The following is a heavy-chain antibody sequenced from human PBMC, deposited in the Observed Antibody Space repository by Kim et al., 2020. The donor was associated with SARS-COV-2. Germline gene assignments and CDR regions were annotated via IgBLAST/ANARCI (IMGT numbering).Heavy chain of an antibody. CDR2: FYYSGST. J-gene: IGHJ6*02. CDR1: GGSISSYY. V-gene: IGHV4-59*08. CDR3: ARQDIVATRGYYYYYGMDV. Sequence: SETLSLTCTVSGGSISSYYWSWIRQPPGKGLEWIGYFYYSGSTNYNPSLKSRVTISVDTSKNQFSLKLSSVTAADTAVYYCARQDIVATRGYYYYYGMDVWGQGTTVTVSS. D-gene: IGHD5-12*01.